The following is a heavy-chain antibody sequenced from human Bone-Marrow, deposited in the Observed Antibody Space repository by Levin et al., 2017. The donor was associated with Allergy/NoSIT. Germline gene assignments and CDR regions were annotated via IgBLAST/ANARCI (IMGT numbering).Heavy chain of an antibody. CDR2: IHPDGSEK. CDR1: GFTFSTYW. CDR3: ARGLGSASGSGDY. D-gene: IGHD1-26*01. J-gene: IGHJ4*02. V-gene: IGHV3-7*04. Sequence: PGGSLRLSCAASGFTFSTYWMTWVRQAPGKGLEWVANIHPDGSEKYYVDSVKGRFTISRDNAKNSLYLQMNCLRAEDTAVYYCARGLGSASGSGDYWGQGTLVTVSS.